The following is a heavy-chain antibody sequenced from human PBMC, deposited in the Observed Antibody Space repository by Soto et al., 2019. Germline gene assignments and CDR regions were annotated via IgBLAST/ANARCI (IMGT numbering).Heavy chain of an antibody. J-gene: IGHJ4*02. CDR2: INAGYGNT. V-gene: IGHV1-3*01. Sequence: GASVKVSCKGSGYTFTTYAVHWVRQAPGQRLEWMGWINAGYGNTEYSQNFQGRVTITRDTSASTAYMELSSLRSEDTAVYYCARGSSSSWPQDYWGQGTLVTVSS. CDR3: ARGSSSSWPQDY. D-gene: IGHD6-13*01. CDR1: GYTFTTYA.